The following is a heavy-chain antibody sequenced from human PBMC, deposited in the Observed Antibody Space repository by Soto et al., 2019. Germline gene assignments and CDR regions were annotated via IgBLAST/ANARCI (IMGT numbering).Heavy chain of an antibody. J-gene: IGHJ6*02. CDR3: ARFSYYYGMDV. V-gene: IGHV3-53*01. CDR2: IYSGGST. Sequence: GGSLRLSCAASGLTVSSNYMSWVRQAPGKGLEWVSVIYSGGSTYYADSVKGRFTISRDNSKNTLYLQMNSLRAEDTAVYYCARFSYYYGMDVWGQGTTVTVSS. CDR1: GLTVSSNY.